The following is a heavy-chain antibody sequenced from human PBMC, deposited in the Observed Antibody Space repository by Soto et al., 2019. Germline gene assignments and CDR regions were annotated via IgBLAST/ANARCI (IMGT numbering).Heavy chain of an antibody. Sequence: ASVQVSCKASGYTFTSYDINWVRQAPGQGLEWMGWMNPNSGNTGYAQKFQGRVTMTRNTSISTAYMELSSLRSEDTAVYYCARNSELRYFDWLQSRSYYYYGMDVWGQGTTVTVSS. CDR2: MNPNSGNT. CDR3: ARNSELRYFDWLQSRSYYYYGMDV. D-gene: IGHD3-9*01. V-gene: IGHV1-8*01. CDR1: GYTFTSYD. J-gene: IGHJ6*02.